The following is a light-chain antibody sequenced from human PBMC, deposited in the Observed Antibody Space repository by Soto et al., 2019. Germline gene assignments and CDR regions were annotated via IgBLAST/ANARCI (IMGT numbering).Light chain of an antibody. V-gene: IGKV1-39*01. CDR2: AAS. J-gene: IGKJ3*01. Sequence: DIQMTQSPSSLSSSVLDIVTITCRASQSISNYLNWYQQKPGKAPKLLIYAASSLQSGVPSRFSGSGSGTDFTLTISSLQPEDFATYYCKQSYSTFTFGTGNKVDIK. CDR1: QSISNY. CDR3: KQSYSTFT.